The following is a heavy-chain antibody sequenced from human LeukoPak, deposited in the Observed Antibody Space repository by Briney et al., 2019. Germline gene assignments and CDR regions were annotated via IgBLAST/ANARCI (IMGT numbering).Heavy chain of an antibody. CDR3: ARQGDLPYFDF. J-gene: IGHJ4*02. D-gene: IGHD3-3*01. Sequence: GESLKISCKGSGYTLSNYLISWVRQIPGKGLEWMGRIDPRDSYSSDNPSFQGHVTISVDKSISTAYLQWSSLKASDTAIYYCARQGDLPYFDFWGQGTLVTVSS. CDR1: GYTLSNYL. CDR2: IDPRDSYS. V-gene: IGHV5-10-1*01.